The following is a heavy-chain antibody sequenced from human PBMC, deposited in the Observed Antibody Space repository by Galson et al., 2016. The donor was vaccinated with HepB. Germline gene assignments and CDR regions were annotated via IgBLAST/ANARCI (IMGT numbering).Heavy chain of an antibody. CDR3: AREHYYDSSGYQSAYYGLDV. D-gene: IGHD3-22*01. V-gene: IGHV1-69*04. Sequence: NYAQKFQGRVTITADKSTSTAYMELSSLKSEDAALYYCAREHYYDSSGYQSAYYGLDVWGQGTTVTVSS. J-gene: IGHJ6*02.